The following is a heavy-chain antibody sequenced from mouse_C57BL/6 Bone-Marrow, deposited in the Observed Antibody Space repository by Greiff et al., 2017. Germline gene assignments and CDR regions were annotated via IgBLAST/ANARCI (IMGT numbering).Heavy chain of an antibody. Sequence: QVTLKECGPGILQPSQTLSLTCSFSGFSLSTSNMGIGWIRQPSGKGLEWLAHSWWNDAKYYNPSLKSRLTISKDTSNNQVFLKITSVDTADTATYYGAQMRYYGSSSSFADWGQGTLVTVSA. V-gene: IGHV8-5*01. CDR1: GFSLSTSNMG. CDR3: AQMRYYGSSSSFAD. D-gene: IGHD1-1*01. CDR2: SWWNDAK. J-gene: IGHJ3*01.